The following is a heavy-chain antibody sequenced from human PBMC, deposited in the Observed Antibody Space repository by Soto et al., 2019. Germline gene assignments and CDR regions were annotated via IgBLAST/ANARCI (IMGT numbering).Heavy chain of an antibody. J-gene: IGHJ4*02. CDR3: ARRTALSFGNFDY. CDR1: GVSFSGYY. CDR2: INPSEST. Sequence: QVQLQQGGAGLLKPSETLSLTGAVYGVSFSGYYWSWIRQPPGKGLEWMGEINPSESTKYNPSLTSRVTISVDTSKNQFSLKLSSVPAADTAVYYCARRTALSFGNFDYRGEGTLGTGSS. D-gene: IGHD5-18*01. V-gene: IGHV4-34*01.